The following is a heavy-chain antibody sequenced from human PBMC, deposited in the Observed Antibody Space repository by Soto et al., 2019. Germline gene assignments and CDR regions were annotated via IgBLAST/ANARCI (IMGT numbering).Heavy chain of an antibody. V-gene: IGHV4-59*01. CDR2: IYHSGST. CDR3: ARRGRDPADY. D-gene: IGHD3-16*01. CDR1: GGSISHYH. Sequence: SETLSLTCTISGGSISHYHWSWIRQPPGKGLEWIGYIYHSGSTTYKPSLKSRVTISVDTSKNQFSLKLNSVTTADTAVYYCARRGRDPADYWGQGTLVTVSS. J-gene: IGHJ4*02.